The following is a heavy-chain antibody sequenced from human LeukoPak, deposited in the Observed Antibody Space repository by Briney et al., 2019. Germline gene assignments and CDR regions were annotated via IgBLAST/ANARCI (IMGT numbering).Heavy chain of an antibody. D-gene: IGHD4-17*01. Sequence: SGGSLRLSCAASGLTFSGYGMHWVRQAPGKGLEWVAGMWSDGGFKFYADSVKGRFTISRDNSKDTLYLQMNRLRAEDTAVYYCAREHYGPDYWGQGTLVTVSS. J-gene: IGHJ4*02. CDR1: GLTFSGYG. CDR3: AREHYGPDY. V-gene: IGHV3-33*01. CDR2: MWSDGGFK.